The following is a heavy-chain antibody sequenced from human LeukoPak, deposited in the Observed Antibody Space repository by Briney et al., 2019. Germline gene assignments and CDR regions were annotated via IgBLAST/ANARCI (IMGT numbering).Heavy chain of an antibody. CDR1: GFTFSTYP. D-gene: IGHD2-2*01. V-gene: IGHV3-23*01. CDR2: IGAGGIST. J-gene: IGHJ4*02. CDR3: AKYIVVDATRTFDY. Sequence: GGSLRLSCGASGFTFSTYPMTWVRQAPGKGLEWVSSIGAGGISTYYADSVKGRFVISRDNSKNTLYLQMSSLGDDDTAVYYCAKYIVVDATRTFDYWGQGTLVTVSS.